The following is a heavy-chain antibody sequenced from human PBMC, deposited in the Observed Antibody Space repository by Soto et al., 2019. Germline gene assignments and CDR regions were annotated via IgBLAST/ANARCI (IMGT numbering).Heavy chain of an antibody. CDR3: AVGWSRYGDYLRAFDI. CDR1: GGTFSSYA. D-gene: IGHD4-17*01. V-gene: IGHV1-69*06. Sequence: GASVKVSCKASGGTFSSYAISWVRQAPGQGLEWMGGIIPIFGTANYAQKFQGRVTITADKSTSTAYMELSSLRSEDTAVYYCAVGWSRYGDYLRAFDIWGQGTMVTVSS. J-gene: IGHJ3*02. CDR2: IIPIFGTA.